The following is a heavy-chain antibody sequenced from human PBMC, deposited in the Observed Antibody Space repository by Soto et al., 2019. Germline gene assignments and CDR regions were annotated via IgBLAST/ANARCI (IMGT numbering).Heavy chain of an antibody. V-gene: IGHV5-51*01. Sequence: PGESLKISCKGSGYSFTSYWIGWVRQMPGKGLEWMGIIYPGDSDTRYSPSFQGQVTISADKSISTAYLQWSSLKASDTAMYYCARGIHSSIRPYYFDFWGQGTLVTGSS. J-gene: IGHJ4*02. D-gene: IGHD3-22*01. CDR2: IYPGDSDT. CDR3: ARGIHSSIRPYYFDF. CDR1: GYSFTSYW.